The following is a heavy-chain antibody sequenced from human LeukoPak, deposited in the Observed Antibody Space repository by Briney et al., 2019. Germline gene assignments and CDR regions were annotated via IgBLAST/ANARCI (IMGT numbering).Heavy chain of an antibody. CDR3: ARLVHYGDYEDY. D-gene: IGHD4-17*01. Sequence: PSETLSLTCTVSGGSISSGGYYWGWIRQPPGKGLEWIGSIYYSGSTYYNPSLKSRVTISVDTSKNQFSPKLSSVTAADTAVYYCARLVHYGDYEDYWGQGTLVTVSS. J-gene: IGHJ4*02. CDR1: GGSISSGGYY. CDR2: IYYSGST. V-gene: IGHV4-39*01.